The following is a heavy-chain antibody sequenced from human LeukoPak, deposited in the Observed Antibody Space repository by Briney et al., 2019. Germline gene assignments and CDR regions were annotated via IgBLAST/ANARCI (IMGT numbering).Heavy chain of an antibody. CDR1: GFTFSSYT. D-gene: IGHD5-18*01. Sequence: PGGSLRLSCAASGFTFSSYTMNWVRQAPGKGLEWVSSISSSGTYIYYADSVKGRFTISRDNAKNSLYLQMNSLRAEDTAVYYCARDLRYSPGVFLDYWGQGTLVTVSS. V-gene: IGHV3-21*01. CDR3: ARDLRYSPGVFLDY. CDR2: ISSSGTYI. J-gene: IGHJ4*02.